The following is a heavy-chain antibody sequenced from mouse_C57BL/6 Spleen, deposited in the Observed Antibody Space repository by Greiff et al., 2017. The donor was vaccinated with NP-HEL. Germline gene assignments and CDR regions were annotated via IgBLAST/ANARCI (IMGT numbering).Heavy chain of an antibody. Sequence: QVQLQQPGAELVMPGASVKLSCKASGYTFTSYWMHWVKQRPGQGLEWIGEIDPSDSYTNYNQKFKGKSTLTVDKSSSTAYMQLSSLTSEDSAVYYCARRLPGYGNYFYAMDYWGQGTSVTVSS. CDR2: IDPSDSYT. D-gene: IGHD2-1*01. CDR3: ARRLPGYGNYFYAMDY. CDR1: GYTFTSYW. V-gene: IGHV1-69*01. J-gene: IGHJ4*01.